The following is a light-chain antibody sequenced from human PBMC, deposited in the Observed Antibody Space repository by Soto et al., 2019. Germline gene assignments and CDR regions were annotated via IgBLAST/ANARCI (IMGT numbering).Light chain of an antibody. J-gene: IGKJ4*01. V-gene: IGKV1-12*01. Sequence: DIRMTRSPSSVSASVWDRVTITCRASQDINKWLAWYQQKPGLAPNLVIYTASRLHGGGPSRFSGSASGTDFTLTISSLQPEDVATYYCQQGKSFPLTFGGGTKVDIK. CDR1: QDINKW. CDR3: QQGKSFPLT. CDR2: TAS.